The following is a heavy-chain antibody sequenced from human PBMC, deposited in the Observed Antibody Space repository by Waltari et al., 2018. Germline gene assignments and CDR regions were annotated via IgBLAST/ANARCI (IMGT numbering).Heavy chain of an antibody. CDR1: GFSFSTYW. J-gene: IGHJ6*02. V-gene: IGHV3-74*01. CDR2: IKNDGSTT. D-gene: IGHD3-10*01. Sequence: EVQLVESGGGLVQPGGSLRLSCAASGFSFSTYWMNWARQAPGEGLMWVSRIKNDGSTTNYADSLKGRFTISRDNAKNTPDLQMNSLRADDTAVYYLVRSGFLDVWGQGTTVTVSS. CDR3: VRSGFLDV.